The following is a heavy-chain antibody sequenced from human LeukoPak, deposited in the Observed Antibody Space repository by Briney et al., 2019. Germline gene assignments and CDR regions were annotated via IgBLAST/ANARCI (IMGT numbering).Heavy chain of an antibody. CDR1: GFTFSRYW. CDR3: ARGRYYYGSGSYYRHAFDI. D-gene: IGHD3-10*01. J-gene: IGHJ3*02. V-gene: IGHV3-7*01. CDR2: TNQDGSVQ. Sequence: GGSLRLSCAASGFTFSRYWMSWVRQAPGKGLEWVANTNQDGSVQYYMDSVKGRFTISRDNAKNSLYLQMNSLRAEDTAVYYCARGRYYYGSGSYYRHAFDIWGQGAMVTVSS.